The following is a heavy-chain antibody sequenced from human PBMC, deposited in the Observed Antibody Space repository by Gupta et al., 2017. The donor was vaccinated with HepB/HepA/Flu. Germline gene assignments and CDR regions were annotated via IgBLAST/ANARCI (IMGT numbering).Heavy chain of an antibody. J-gene: IGHJ5*02. D-gene: IGHD3-3*01. V-gene: IGHV3-74*01. CDR3: AREGAASYDFWSGYYPPHNWFDP. CDR2: INSDGSST. CDR1: GFTFSSYW. Sequence: EVQLVESGGGLVQPGGSLRLSCAASGFTFSSYWLHWVRQAPGNGLVWVSRINSDGSSTSYADSVKGRFTISRDNAKNTLYLQMNSLRAEDTAVYYCAREGAASYDFWSGYYPPHNWFDPWGQGTLVTVSS.